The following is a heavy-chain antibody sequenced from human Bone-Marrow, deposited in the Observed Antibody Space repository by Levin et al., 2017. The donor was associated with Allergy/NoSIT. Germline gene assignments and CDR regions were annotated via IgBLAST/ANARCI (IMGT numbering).Heavy chain of an antibody. V-gene: IGHV5-10-1*01. Sequence: GESLKISCQGSGFSFTNYRITWVRQMAGKGLEWMGTIDPSDSETKYSPSFQGHVTISVDKSIGSAYLHWSSLKAPDTAMYYCARHFGRWGAFDIWGQGTLVAVSS. CDR1: GFSFTNYR. CDR3: ARHFGRWGAFDI. CDR2: IDPSDSET. D-gene: IGHD3-10*01. J-gene: IGHJ3*02.